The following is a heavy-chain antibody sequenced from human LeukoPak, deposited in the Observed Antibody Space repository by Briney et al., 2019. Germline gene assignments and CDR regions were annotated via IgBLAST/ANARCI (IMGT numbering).Heavy chain of an antibody. V-gene: IGHV4-39*01. J-gene: IGHJ4*02. D-gene: IGHD6-13*01. CDR3: ARRPGTAGGNSFDL. Sequence: SETLSLTCTVSGRSISSGSHYWGWIRRPPGKGLEWIGSVYYNEDTHYSPSLKSPVTISLDTSKNKFSLRQSSVTAAAVDVYYCARRPGTAGGNSFDLWGQGILVTVSS. CDR2: VYYNEDT. CDR1: GRSISSGSHY.